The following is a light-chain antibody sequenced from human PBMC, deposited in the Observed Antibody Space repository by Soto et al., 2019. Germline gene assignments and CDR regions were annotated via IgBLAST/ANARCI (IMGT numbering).Light chain of an antibody. CDR3: CSYAGIATVV. Sequence: QSALTQFASVSGSPGQSITISCTGTSIDVGAYNYVSWYQQHPDKAPKLLIYEVGNRPSGVSFRFSGSKSGNTASLTISGLQAEDEADYYCCSYAGIATVVFGGGTKLTVL. J-gene: IGLJ2*01. CDR1: SIDVGAYNY. V-gene: IGLV2-14*01. CDR2: EVG.